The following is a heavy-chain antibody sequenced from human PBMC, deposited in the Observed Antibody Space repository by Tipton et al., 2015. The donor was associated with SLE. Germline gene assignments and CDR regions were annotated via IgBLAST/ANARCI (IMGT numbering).Heavy chain of an antibody. Sequence: LRLSCAASGFTFSSYAMHWVRQAPGKGLEWVAVISYDGSNKYYADSVKGRFTISRDNSKNTLYLQMNSLRAEDTAVYYCARVLLWFRSVYGMDVWGQGTTVTVSS. CDR1: GFTFSSYA. J-gene: IGHJ6*02. CDR3: ARVLLWFRSVYGMDV. CDR2: ISYDGSNK. D-gene: IGHD3-10*01. V-gene: IGHV3-30*04.